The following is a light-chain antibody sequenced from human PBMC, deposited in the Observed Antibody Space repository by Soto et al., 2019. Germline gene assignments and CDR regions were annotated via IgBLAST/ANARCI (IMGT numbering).Light chain of an antibody. CDR1: QNVSSSY. J-gene: IGKJ5*01. CDR2: VAS. Sequence: EIVLTQSPGTLSLSPGERATLSCRASQNVSSSYLAWYQHKPGQAPRLLIYVASSRAPGIPIRFSGSGSGTDFTLTISRLEPEDFAVYYCQQCDTSPITFGQGTRLEIK. CDR3: QQCDTSPIT. V-gene: IGKV3-20*01.